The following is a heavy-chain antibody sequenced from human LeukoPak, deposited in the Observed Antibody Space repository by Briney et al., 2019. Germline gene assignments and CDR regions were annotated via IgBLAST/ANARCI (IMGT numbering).Heavy chain of an antibody. D-gene: IGHD3-10*01. Sequence: SETLSLTCTVSGGSISSYYWSWIRQPPGKGLEWIGHIYYSGSTNYNPSLKSRVTISVDTSKNQFSLKLSSVTAADTAVYYCARDQGTMVRGVIYYCYGMDVWGQGTTVTVSS. J-gene: IGHJ6*02. CDR1: GGSISSYY. CDR2: IYYSGST. V-gene: IGHV4-59*01. CDR3: ARDQGTMVRGVIYYCYGMDV.